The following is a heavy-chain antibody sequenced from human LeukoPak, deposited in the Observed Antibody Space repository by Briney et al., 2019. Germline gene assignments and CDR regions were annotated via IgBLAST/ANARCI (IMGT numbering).Heavy chain of an antibody. CDR2: INPNTGGT. J-gene: IGHJ3*02. Sequence: ASVKVSCKASGGTFSSYAISWVRQAPGQGLEWMGWINPNTGGTNYVQKLQDRVTMTRDTSTSTVYMELSRLRSDDTAVYYCARGFTYGYEDAFAIWGQGTMVTVSS. V-gene: IGHV1-2*02. CDR1: GGTFSSYA. D-gene: IGHD5-18*01. CDR3: ARGFTYGYEDAFAI.